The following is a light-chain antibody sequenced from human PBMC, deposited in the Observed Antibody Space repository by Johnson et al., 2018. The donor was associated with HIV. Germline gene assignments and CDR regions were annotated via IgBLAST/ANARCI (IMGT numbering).Light chain of an antibody. V-gene: IGLV1-51*01. CDR1: TSNIGNNY. J-gene: IGLJ1*01. Sequence: QSVLTQPPSVSVAPGQKVTISCSGSTSNIGNNYVSWYQQLPGKAPKLLIYDNNKRPSGIPDRFSGSKSGTSATLGITGLQTGDEADYYCGTWDSSLSAGVFGTGTKVTVL. CDR2: DNN. CDR3: GTWDSSLSAGV.